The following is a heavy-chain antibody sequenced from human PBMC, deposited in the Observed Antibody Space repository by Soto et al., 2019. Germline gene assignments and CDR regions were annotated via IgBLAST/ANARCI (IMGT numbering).Heavy chain of an antibody. CDR2: INYIGRTT. Sequence: EVQLLESGGGLVQPGRSLRLSCATSGFTFSSYAMTWVRQAPGMGLEWVAVINYIGRTTFHAQSVKGRFTISRDNSMNTVLLQMVSLRAEDTAVYYCVKQRGSGKTSYYNMDVWGLGTTVIVSS. CDR1: GFTFSSYA. D-gene: IGHD3-10*01. J-gene: IGHJ6*02. CDR3: VKQRGSGKTSYYNMDV. V-gene: IGHV3-23*01.